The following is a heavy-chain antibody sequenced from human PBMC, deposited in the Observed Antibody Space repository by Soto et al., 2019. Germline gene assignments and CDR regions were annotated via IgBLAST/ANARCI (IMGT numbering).Heavy chain of an antibody. Sequence: QVQLVQSGAEVKKPGASVKVSCQASGYNFISYYMHWVHQAPGQGLEWMGRINPGGGSTSYAQKFQGRVTMTRDTSTRTVYMELTNLRSDDTAVYYCARDPEWEDFDYWGQGTLVTVSS. J-gene: IGHJ4*02. D-gene: IGHD1-26*01. CDR1: GYNFISYY. CDR2: INPGGGST. CDR3: ARDPEWEDFDY. V-gene: IGHV1-46*01.